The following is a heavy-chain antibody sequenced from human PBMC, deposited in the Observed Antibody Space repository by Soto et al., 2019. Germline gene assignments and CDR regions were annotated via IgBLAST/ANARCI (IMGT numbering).Heavy chain of an antibody. CDR3: ARHGYCTNGVCYYFDY. CDR1: GGSISSSSYY. CDR2: IYYSGST. Sequence: SETLSLTCTVSGGSISSSSYYWGWIRQPPGKGLEWIGSIYYSGSTYYNPSLKSRVTISGDTSKNQFSLKLSSVTAADTAVYYCARHGYCTNGVCYYFDYWGQGTLVTVSS. J-gene: IGHJ4*02. V-gene: IGHV4-39*01. D-gene: IGHD2-8*01.